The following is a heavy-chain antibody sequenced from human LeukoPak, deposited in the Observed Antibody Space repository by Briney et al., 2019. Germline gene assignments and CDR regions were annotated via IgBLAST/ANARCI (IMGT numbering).Heavy chain of an antibody. D-gene: IGHD6-6*01. J-gene: IGHJ5*02. CDR3: ARGSSNVAARNNWFDP. CDR1: GFTFSSYD. V-gene: IGHV3-21*01. Sequence: GGSLRLSCAGSGFTFSSYDMNWVRQPPGKGLEWVSSISGSSSYIYYADSVKGRFTISRDNAKNSLYLQMNSLRVEDRAVYYCARGSSNVAARNNWFDPWGQGTLVTVSS. CDR2: ISGSSSYI.